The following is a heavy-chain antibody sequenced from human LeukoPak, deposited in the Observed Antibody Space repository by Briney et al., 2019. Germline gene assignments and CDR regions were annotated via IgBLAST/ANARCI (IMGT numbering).Heavy chain of an antibody. D-gene: IGHD3-16*01. V-gene: IGHV3-74*01. CDR2: INSDGSTT. J-gene: IGHJ4*02. Sequence: PGGSLRLSCAASGFTFSSYWMHWVRHAPGKGRMWVSRINSDGSTTSYADSVKGRFTISRDNAKNTLYLQMNSLRVEDTAVYYCTMINYGWGQGTLVTVSS. CDR1: GFTFSSYW. CDR3: TMINYG.